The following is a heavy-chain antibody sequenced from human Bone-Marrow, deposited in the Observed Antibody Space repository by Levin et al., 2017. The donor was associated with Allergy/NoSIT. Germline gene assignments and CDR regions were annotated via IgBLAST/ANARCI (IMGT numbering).Heavy chain of an antibody. CDR3: ARGVLFFFDDCGPGYFNL. Sequence: PGGSLRLSCEASGFTFNVHAISWVRQVPGKGLEWVSTVSHDGDRTYYAGSVKGRFSISRDNSKNTLYLQMNSLRADDTAVYYCARGVLFFFDDCGPGYFNLWGRGARVTVSS. V-gene: IGHV3-23*01. J-gene: IGHJ2*01. D-gene: IGHD4/OR15-4a*01. CDR2: VSHDGDRT. CDR1: GFTFNVHA.